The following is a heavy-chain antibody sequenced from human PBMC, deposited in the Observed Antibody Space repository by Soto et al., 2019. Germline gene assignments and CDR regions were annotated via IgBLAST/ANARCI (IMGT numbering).Heavy chain of an antibody. CDR1: GFTFSSYA. J-gene: IGHJ3*02. V-gene: IGHV3-23*01. Sequence: EVQLLESGGGLVQPGVSLRLSCAASGFTFSSYAMSWVRQAPGMGLEWVSGISASGGSTYYADSVKGRFTVSRDNSKNTLYLQMNSLRAEDTALYYCGRDPNGDYVGAFDIWGQGTLVTVSS. CDR2: ISASGGST. D-gene: IGHD4-17*01. CDR3: GRDPNGDYVGAFDI.